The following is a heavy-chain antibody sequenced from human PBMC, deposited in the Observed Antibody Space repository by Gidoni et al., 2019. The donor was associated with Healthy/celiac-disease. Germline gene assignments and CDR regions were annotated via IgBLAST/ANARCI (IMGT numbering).Heavy chain of an antibody. CDR1: GFTFGDYA. D-gene: IGHD3-22*01. Sequence: EVQLVESGGGLVQPGRSLRLSCTASGFTFGDYAMSWFRQAPGKGLDWVGFIRSKAYGGTTEYAASVKGRFTISRDDSKSIAYLQMNSLKTEDTAVYYCTRAQPDYDSSGRQGYYFDYWGQGTLVTVSS. CDR3: TRAQPDYDSSGRQGYYFDY. CDR2: IRSKAYGGTT. J-gene: IGHJ4*02. V-gene: IGHV3-49*03.